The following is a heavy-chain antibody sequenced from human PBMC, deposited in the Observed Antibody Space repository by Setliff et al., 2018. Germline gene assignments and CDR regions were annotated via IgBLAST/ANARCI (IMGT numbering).Heavy chain of an antibody. CDR2: FNPGGSTS. Sequence: ASVKVSCKASGYTLTSYYIHWLRQAPGQGPEWMGIFNPGGSTSSSVETFQGRATMTTDTSTTTAYLELRSLTSDDTAVYYCSRLVRYCTTTTCQRASGDDYWGQGTLVTVSS. V-gene: IGHV1-46*01. CDR3: SRLVRYCTTTTCQRASGDDY. D-gene: IGHD2-8*01. J-gene: IGHJ4*02. CDR1: GYTLTSYY.